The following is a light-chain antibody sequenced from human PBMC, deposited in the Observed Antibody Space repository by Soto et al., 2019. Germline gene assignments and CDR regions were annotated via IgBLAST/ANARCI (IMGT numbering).Light chain of an antibody. CDR1: QNIRSH. V-gene: IGKV1-39*01. CDR2: SAS. Sequence: IQMTQSPSAQSASVGDTVTITCRASQNIRSHLNWYQQKPGKAPEXLIYSASSLQSGVPSRFSGIGSGTDFTLTISSLQTEDFATYYCQQRYSTMITFGQGTRLEIK. CDR3: QQRYSTMIT. J-gene: IGKJ5*01.